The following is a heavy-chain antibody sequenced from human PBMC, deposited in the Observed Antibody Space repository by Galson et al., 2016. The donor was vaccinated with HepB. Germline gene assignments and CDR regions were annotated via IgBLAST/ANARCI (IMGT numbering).Heavy chain of an antibody. CDR3: ARSRDFVMDV. V-gene: IGHV2-70*01. CDR1: GFSLTSSGMF. D-gene: IGHD2-15*01. Sequence: PALVKPTQTLTLTCTFSGFSLTSSGMFVNWIRQPPGKALEWLALIDWDDGIHYTSSQKTRLTISKDTSKRQVVLSMTNVDPMDTATYYCARSRDFVMDVWGQGVTATVS. J-gene: IGHJ6*02. CDR2: IDWDDGI.